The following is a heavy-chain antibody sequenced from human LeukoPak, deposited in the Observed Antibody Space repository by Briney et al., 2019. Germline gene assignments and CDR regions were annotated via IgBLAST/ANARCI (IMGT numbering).Heavy chain of an antibody. CDR2: IYTSGST. CDR3: ARDSSSGWYLGAFDI. J-gene: IGHJ3*02. D-gene: IGHD6-19*01. CDR1: GGSISSYY. V-gene: IGHV4-4*07. Sequence: PSVTLSLTCTVSGGSISSYYWSWIRQPAGKGLEWIGRIYTSGSTNYNPSLKSRVTMSVDTSKNQFSLKLSSVAAADTAVYYCARDSSSGWYLGAFDIWGQGTMVTVSS.